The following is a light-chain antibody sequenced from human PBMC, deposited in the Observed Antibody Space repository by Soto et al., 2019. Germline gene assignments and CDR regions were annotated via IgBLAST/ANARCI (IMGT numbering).Light chain of an antibody. CDR2: DAS. J-gene: IGKJ1*01. CDR1: QSVSSY. Sequence: EIVLTQSPATLSLSPGERATPSCRASQSVSSYLAWYQQKPGQAPRLLIYDASNRATGIPARFSGSGSGTDFTLTISSLEPEDFAVYYCQQRSYWPPCTFGQGTKVEIK. V-gene: IGKV3-11*01. CDR3: QQRSYWPPCT.